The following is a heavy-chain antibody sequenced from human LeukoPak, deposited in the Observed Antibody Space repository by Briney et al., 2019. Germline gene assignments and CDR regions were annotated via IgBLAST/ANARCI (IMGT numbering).Heavy chain of an antibody. CDR3: GRAEHDWGSDY. CDR2: IYYRSKWYS. J-gene: IGHJ4*02. Sequence: QTLSLTCAISGDSVSGNRATWNWLRQSPSRGLEWLGRIYYRSKWYSDYAVSVKGRITINPDTSKNQFSLLLNSVTPEDTAVYFCGRAEHDWGSDYWGQGTLVTVSS. V-gene: IGHV6-1*01. D-gene: IGHD3-9*01. CDR1: GDSVSGNRAT.